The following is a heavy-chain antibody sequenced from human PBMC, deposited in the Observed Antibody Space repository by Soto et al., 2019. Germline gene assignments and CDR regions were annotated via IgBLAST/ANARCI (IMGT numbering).Heavy chain of an antibody. CDR2: ISYVGSHK. D-gene: IGHD2-15*01. Sequence: GGSLRLSCAASGFTFSTYAMHWVRQAPGKGLEWVTFISYVGSHKYYEGSVRGRITISRDNSKNTLSLQMDSLRPDDTAVYYCVRAPDIVVVGGESHETLLYSYGMDVWGQGTTVTVSS. J-gene: IGHJ6*02. CDR1: GFTFSTYA. CDR3: VRAPDIVVVGGESHETLLYSYGMDV. V-gene: IGHV3-30-3*01.